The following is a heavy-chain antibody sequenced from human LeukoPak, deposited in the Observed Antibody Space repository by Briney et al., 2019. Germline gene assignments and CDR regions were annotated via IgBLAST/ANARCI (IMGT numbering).Heavy chain of an antibody. V-gene: IGHV3-7*01. D-gene: IGHD1-14*01. J-gene: IGHJ4*02. CDR3: ARDRGRNSFDY. Sequence: PGGSLRLSCAASGFTFITSWMSWLRQAPGKGLEWVAHIKPDGSEKYYVDSVKGRFTISRDNAKNSLYLQMNSLRAEDTAVYYCARDRGRNSFDYWGQGTLVSVSS. CDR1: GFTFITSW. CDR2: IKPDGSEK.